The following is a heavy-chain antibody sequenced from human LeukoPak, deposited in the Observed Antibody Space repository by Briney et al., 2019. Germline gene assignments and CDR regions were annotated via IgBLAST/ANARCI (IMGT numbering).Heavy chain of an antibody. CDR2: ITPIFGTA. D-gene: IGHD2-2*01. Sequence: GASVKVSCKGSGGTFSSYPFTWVRQAPGQGLEWMGEITPIFGTANYAQKFQGRVTITADESTSTAYMELSSLRSEDTAVYYCARVCGIGGSSTSCPYYFDYWGQGTLVTVSS. CDR1: GGTFSSYP. CDR3: ARVCGIGGSSTSCPYYFDY. J-gene: IGHJ4*02. V-gene: IGHV1-69*13.